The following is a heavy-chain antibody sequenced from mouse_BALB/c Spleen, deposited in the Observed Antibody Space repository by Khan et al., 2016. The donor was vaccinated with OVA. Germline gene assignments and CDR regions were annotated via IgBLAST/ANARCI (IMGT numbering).Heavy chain of an antibody. D-gene: IGHD2-10*01. CDR3: ARQPYYHYNIMDY. V-gene: IGHV2-6-1*01. Sequence: QVQLKQSGPGLVAPSQSLSITCTISGFSLTNYGVHWVRQPPGKGLEWLGVIWSDGSTTYNSDLKYRLTISKDNTKSQVFLKMNSLQTDDTAMYFCARQPYYHYNIMDYWGQGTSVTVSS. CDR1: GFSLTNYG. J-gene: IGHJ4*01. CDR2: IWSDGST.